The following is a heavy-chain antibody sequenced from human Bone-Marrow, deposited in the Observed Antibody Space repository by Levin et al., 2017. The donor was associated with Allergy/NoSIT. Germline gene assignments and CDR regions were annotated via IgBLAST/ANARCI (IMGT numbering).Heavy chain of an antibody. CDR1: GFIFSSYW. V-gene: IGHV3-74*01. D-gene: IGHD5-24*01. Sequence: HAGGSLRLSCAASGFIFSSYWMHWVRQVPGKGLVWVSRINSDGGSTSYADSVKGRFTISRDNAKNTLYLQMNSLRAEDTAVYYCVGGSSGDGHQSDFWGQGTLVTVSS. CDR2: INSDGGST. J-gene: IGHJ4*02. CDR3: VGGSSGDGHQSDF.